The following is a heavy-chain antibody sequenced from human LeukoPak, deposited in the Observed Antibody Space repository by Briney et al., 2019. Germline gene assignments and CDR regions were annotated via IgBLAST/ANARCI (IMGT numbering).Heavy chain of an antibody. D-gene: IGHD4-17*01. CDR3: AMDPNGDYLGAFDF. CDR2: ITGTGRET. Sequence: GESLRLSCTVSGFTFRAYGMTWVRQAPGKGLEWVSAITGTGRETRYGESVKGRFTVSRDNARKSLYLEMKYLRVEDAAIYYCAMDPNGDYLGAFDFWGQGTLVTVSS. V-gene: IGHV3-20*04. CDR1: GFTFRAYG. J-gene: IGHJ3*01.